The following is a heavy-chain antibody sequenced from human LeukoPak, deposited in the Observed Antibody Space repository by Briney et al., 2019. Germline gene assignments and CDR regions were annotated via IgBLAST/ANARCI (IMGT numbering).Heavy chain of an antibody. J-gene: IGHJ4*02. CDR3: ARDSPWSPTHSSSWYEWDYYFDY. V-gene: IGHV3-30*04. CDR1: GFTFSGSA. Sequence: RAGGSLRLSCAASGFTFSGSAMHWVRQASGKGLEWVAVISYDGSNKYYADSVKGRFTISRDNSKNTLYLQMNSLRAEDTAVYYCARDSPWSPTHSSSWYEWDYYFDYWGQGTLVTVSS. CDR2: ISYDGSNK. D-gene: IGHD6-13*01.